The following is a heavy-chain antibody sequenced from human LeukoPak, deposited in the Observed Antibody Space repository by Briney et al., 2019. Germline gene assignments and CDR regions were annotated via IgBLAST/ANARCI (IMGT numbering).Heavy chain of an antibody. CDR3: ARDLHYYDSSGYYYLGGY. J-gene: IGHJ4*02. CDR1: GYTFTSYG. Sequence: GASVKVSYKASGYTFTSYGISWVRQAPGQGLEWMGWISAYNGNTNYAQKLQGRVTMTTDTSTSTAYMELRSLRSDDTAVYYCARDLHYYDSSGYYYLGGYWGQGTLATVSS. CDR2: ISAYNGNT. D-gene: IGHD3-22*01. V-gene: IGHV1-18*01.